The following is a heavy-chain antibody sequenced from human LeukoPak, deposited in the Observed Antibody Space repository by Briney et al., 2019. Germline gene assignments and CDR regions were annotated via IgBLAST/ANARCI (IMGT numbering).Heavy chain of an antibody. V-gene: IGHV1-69*13. CDR3: ASSRLPEDIVVVPAANDYYYYMDV. D-gene: IGHD2-2*01. Sequence: SVKVSCKTSGGTFSSYAISWVRQAPGQGLEWMGGIIPIFGTANYAQKFQGRVTITADESTSTAYMELSSLRSEDTAAYYCASSRLPEDIVVVPAANDYYYYMDVWGKGTTVTVSS. CDR1: GGTFSSYA. CDR2: IIPIFGTA. J-gene: IGHJ6*03.